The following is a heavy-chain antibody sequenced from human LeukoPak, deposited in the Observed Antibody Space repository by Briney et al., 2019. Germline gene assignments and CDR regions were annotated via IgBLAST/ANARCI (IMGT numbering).Heavy chain of an antibody. V-gene: IGHV3-30*18. CDR2: ISYDGSNK. D-gene: IGHD3-3*01. CDR1: GFTFSSYG. J-gene: IGHJ6*02. CDR3: AKEGAHYDSFYGMDV. Sequence: GRSLRLCCAASGFTFSSYGMHWVRQAPGKGLEWVAVISYDGSNKYYADSVKGRFTISRDNSKNTLYLQMNSLRAEDTAVYYCAKEGAHYDSFYGMDVWGQGTTVTVSS.